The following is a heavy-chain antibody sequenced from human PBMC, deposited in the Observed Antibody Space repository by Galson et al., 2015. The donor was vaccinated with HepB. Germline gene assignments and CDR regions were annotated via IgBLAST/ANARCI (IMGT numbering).Heavy chain of an antibody. CDR1: GYTFSSYG. CDR3: ARGPDYYDSSAYTVDY. CDR2: ISPYNGNT. V-gene: IGHV1-18*01. J-gene: IGHJ4*02. D-gene: IGHD3-22*01. Sequence: SVKVSCKASGYTFSSYGISWVRQAPGQGLEWMGWISPYNGNTNYAQKLQGRVTMTTDTSTSTAYVELRSLRSDDTAVYYCARGPDYYDSSAYTVDYWGQGTLVTVSS.